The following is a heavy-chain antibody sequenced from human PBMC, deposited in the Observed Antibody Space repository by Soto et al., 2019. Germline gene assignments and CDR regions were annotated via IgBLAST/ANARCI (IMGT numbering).Heavy chain of an antibody. CDR3: AKDITMISGSMDV. D-gene: IGHD3-22*01. CDR1: GFTFDDYG. V-gene: IGHV3-9*01. Sequence: GGSLRLSCAASGFTFDDYGMHWVRQAPGKGLEWVSGISWNSGSIGYGDSVKGRFTISRDNAKNSLHLQMNSLRAEDTALYYCAKDITMISGSMDVWGQGTTVTVSS. CDR2: ISWNSGSI. J-gene: IGHJ6*02.